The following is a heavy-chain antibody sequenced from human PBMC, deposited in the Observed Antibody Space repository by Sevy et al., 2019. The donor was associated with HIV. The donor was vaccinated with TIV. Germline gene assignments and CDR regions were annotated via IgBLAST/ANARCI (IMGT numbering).Heavy chain of an antibody. J-gene: IGHJ6*02. CDR1: GGSFTGYA. D-gene: IGHD6-6*01. CDR2: VIPGFTTA. CDR3: ARDGEGASSLDNYYYYFYMDV. Sequence: ASVKVSCKASGGSFTGYAVTWLRQAPAQGLEWMGGVIPGFTTAIYAEKFQGRVTITVDESTNTAYLELGSLRSEDTAVYYCARDGEGASSLDNYYYYFYMDVWGQGTTVTVSS. V-gene: IGHV1-69*13.